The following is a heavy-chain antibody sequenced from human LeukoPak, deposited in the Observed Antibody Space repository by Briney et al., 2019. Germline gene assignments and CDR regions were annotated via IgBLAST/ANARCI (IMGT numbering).Heavy chain of an antibody. V-gene: IGHV3-21*01. Sequence: GGSLRLSCAASGVIFSSFRMNWVRQAPGKGLECVSSISSSGSLIYYADSMKGRSTVSRDNAKNSLFLQLNSLRAEDTAVYYCARNYYDSSGYYYAFDYWGQGTLVTVSS. J-gene: IGHJ4*02. CDR2: ISSSGSLI. CDR3: ARNYYDSSGYYYAFDY. CDR1: GVIFSSFR. D-gene: IGHD3-22*01.